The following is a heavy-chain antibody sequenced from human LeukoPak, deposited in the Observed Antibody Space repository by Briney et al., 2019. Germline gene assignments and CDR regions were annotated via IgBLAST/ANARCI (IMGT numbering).Heavy chain of an antibody. CDR2: IYYSGST. CDR1: GGSISSYY. V-gene: IGHV4-59*01. CDR3: ARLGYVGWFDP. J-gene: IGHJ5*02. D-gene: IGHD5-12*01. Sequence: SETLPLTCTVSGGSISSYYWSWIRQPPGKGLEWIGYIYYSGSTNYNPSLKSRVTISVDTSKNQFSLKLSSVTAADTAVYYCARLGYVGWFDPWGQGTLVTVSS.